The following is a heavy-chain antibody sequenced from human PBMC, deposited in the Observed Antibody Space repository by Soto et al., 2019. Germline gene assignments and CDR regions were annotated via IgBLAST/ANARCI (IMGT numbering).Heavy chain of an antibody. V-gene: IGHV3-15*07. Sequence: GGSLRLSCAASGFTFSNAWMNWVRQAPGKGLEWVGRIKSKTDGGTTDYAAPVKGRFTISRDDSKNTLYLQMNSLKTEDTAVYYCTTENHYDSSGYYYNYYYYGMDVWGQGTTVTVSS. CDR2: IKSKTDGGTT. CDR3: TTENHYDSSGYYYNYYYYGMDV. J-gene: IGHJ6*02. CDR1: GFTFSNAW. D-gene: IGHD3-22*01.